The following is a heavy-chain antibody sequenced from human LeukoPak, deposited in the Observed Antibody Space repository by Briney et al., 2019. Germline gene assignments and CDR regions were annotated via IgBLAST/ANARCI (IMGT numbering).Heavy chain of an antibody. Sequence: SETLSLTCTVSGGSISSGGYYWSWIRQHPGKGLEWIGYIYHSGSTYYNPSLKSRVTISVDTSKNQFSLELSSVTAADTAVYYCARRTAMVNAHYFDYWGQGTLVTVSS. D-gene: IGHD5-18*01. J-gene: IGHJ4*02. CDR3: ARRTAMVNAHYFDY. CDR1: GGSISSGGYY. V-gene: IGHV4-31*02. CDR2: IYHSGST.